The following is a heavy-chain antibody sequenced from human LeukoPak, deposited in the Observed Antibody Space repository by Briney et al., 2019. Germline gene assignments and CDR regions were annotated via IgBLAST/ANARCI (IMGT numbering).Heavy chain of an antibody. J-gene: IGHJ4*02. D-gene: IGHD4-11*01. V-gene: IGHV4-59*01. Sequence: SETLSLTCTVSGGSISSYYWSWIRQPPGKGLEWIGYIYYSGSTNYNPSLKSRVTISVDTSKNQFSLKLSSATAADTAVYYCARADYKLHFDYWGQGTLVTVSS. CDR2: IYYSGST. CDR1: GGSISSYY. CDR3: ARADYKLHFDY.